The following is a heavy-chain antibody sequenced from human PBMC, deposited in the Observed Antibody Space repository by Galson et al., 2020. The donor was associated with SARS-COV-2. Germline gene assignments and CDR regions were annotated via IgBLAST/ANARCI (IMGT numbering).Heavy chain of an antibody. J-gene: IGHJ5*02. CDR3: TLIMERYVEEFPYDP. D-gene: IGHD3-10*01. CDR1: EVSLTTSGMG. Sequence: SGPTLVLPSEPLTLTYTFSEVSLTTSGMGVGWIRQPPGKALEWLAMIYWNGVKRHSPSLNGRLTVTKDASKHQVLLTMTNIDPVDTATYYCTLIMERYVEEFPYDPWSQGTLLTVSS. V-gene: IGHV2-5*01. CDR2: IYWNGVK.